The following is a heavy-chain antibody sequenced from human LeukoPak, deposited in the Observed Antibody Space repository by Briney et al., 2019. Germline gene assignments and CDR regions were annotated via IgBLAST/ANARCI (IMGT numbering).Heavy chain of an antibody. CDR3: ARVPHYYFGYGYFDS. D-gene: IGHD3-10*01. CDR2: IDQSGNT. Sequence: KTSETLSLTCVVSGGSFSGYYWSWIRQPPGKGLEWLGEIDQSGNTNYNPSLKSRVSISVDTSKKQFSLTLTSMTAADTAVYYCARVPHYYFGYGYFDSWGQGTLVTVSS. V-gene: IGHV4-34*01. CDR1: GGSFSGYY. J-gene: IGHJ4*02.